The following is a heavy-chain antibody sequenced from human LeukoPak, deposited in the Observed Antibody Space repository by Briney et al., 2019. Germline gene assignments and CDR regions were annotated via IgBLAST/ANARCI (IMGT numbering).Heavy chain of an antibody. V-gene: IGHV3-7*01. D-gene: IGHD5-12*01. CDR3: AREMVATTTFHY. CDR2: IKEDGSKT. CDR1: GFTFSGYW. J-gene: IGHJ4*02. Sequence: PGGSLRLSCAASGFTFSGYWMSWVRQAPGKGLEWVANIKEDGSKTSYVDSVKGRFTISRDNAKNLLYLQLNSLRVEDTAVYYCAREMVATTTFHYWGQGTLVTVSS.